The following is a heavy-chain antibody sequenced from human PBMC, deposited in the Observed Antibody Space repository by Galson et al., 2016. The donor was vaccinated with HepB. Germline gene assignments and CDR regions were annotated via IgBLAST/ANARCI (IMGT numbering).Heavy chain of an antibody. CDR1: GFTFSTSY. D-gene: IGHD3-22*01. J-gene: IGHJ4*02. Sequence: SLRLSCEASGFTFSTSYMTWVRQAPGKGLEWVANIKEDGSEKSYVDSVKGRFTVSRDNAQNLLYLEMNSLRAEDTAVYYCARDRTDKWLLGPFDYWGQGTLVSVSS. CDR3: ARDRTDKWLLGPFDY. V-gene: IGHV3-7*01. CDR2: IKEDGSEK.